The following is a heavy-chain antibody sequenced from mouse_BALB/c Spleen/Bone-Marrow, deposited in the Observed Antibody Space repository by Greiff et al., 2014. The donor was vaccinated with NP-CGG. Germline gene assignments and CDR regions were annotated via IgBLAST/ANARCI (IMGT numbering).Heavy chain of an antibody. J-gene: IGHJ2*02. CDR1: GYSFTGYF. Sequence: EVQLQESGPELVKPGVSVKISCKASGYSFTGYFMNWVMQSHGKSLEWIGRINPYNGDTFYNQKFKGKAILTVDKSSSTAHMELRSLASEDSAVYYCARGDYRFDEGYFDCWGQGTSLTVSS. CDR3: ARGDYRFDEGYFDC. CDR2: INPYNGDT. D-gene: IGHD2-14*01. V-gene: IGHV1-20*02.